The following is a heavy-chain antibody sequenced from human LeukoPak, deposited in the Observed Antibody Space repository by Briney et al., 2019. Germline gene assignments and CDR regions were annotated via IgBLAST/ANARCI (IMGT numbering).Heavy chain of an antibody. CDR2: IYYSGST. CDR1: GGSISSSSYY. CDR3: ARSEGGDGYKY. D-gene: IGHD5-24*01. J-gene: IGHJ4*02. Sequence: PSETLSLTCTVSGGSISSSSYYWGWIRQPPGKGLEWIGSIYYSGSTYYNPSLKSRVTISVDTSKNQFSLKLSSVTAADTAVYYCARSEGGDGYKYWGRGTLVTVSS. V-gene: IGHV4-39*01.